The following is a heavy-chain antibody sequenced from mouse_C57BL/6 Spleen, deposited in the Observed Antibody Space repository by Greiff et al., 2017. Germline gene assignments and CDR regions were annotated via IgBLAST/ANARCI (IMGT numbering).Heavy chain of an antibody. CDR3: ARSQLRPYAMDY. V-gene: IGHV1-78*01. D-gene: IGHD3-2*02. Sequence: QVQLQQSDAELVKPGASVKISCKVSGYTFTDHTIHWMKQRPEQGLEWIGYIYPRDGSTKSNGKFKGKAPLTADKSSSAAYMQLNSLTSEDSAVDFCARSQLRPYAMDYWGQGTSGTVSS. CDR2: IYPRDGST. J-gene: IGHJ4*01. CDR1: GYTFTDHT.